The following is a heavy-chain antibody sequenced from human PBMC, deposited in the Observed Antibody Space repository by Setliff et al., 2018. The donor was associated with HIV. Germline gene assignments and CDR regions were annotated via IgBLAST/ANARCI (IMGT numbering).Heavy chain of an antibody. CDR2: INPKTGDT. J-gene: IGHJ5*01. V-gene: IGHV1-2*06. CDR3: ARGRVRAAAVTGLDWFDF. CDR1: GYTFTGYY. Sequence: VSCKASGYTFTGYYIHCLRQAPGQGLQWMGRINPKTGDTDYAQNFQGRVTLTTDTSINTAYMELHRLTSDDTAVYFCARGRVRAAAVTGLDWFDFWGQGSLVTVSS. D-gene: IGHD6-13*01.